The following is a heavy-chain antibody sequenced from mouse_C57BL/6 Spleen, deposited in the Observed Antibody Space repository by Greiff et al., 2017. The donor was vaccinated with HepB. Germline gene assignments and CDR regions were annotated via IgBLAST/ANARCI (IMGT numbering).Heavy chain of an antibody. CDR1: GYTFTDYY. CDR3: AREVVATPGYFDV. Sequence: EVQLQQSGPVLVKPGASVKMSCKASGYTFTDYYMNWVKQSHGKSLEWIGVINPYNGGTSYNQKFKGKATLTVDKSSSTAYMELNSLTSEDSAVYYCAREVVATPGYFDVWGTGTTVTVSS. CDR2: INPYNGGT. D-gene: IGHD1-1*01. J-gene: IGHJ1*03. V-gene: IGHV1-19*01.